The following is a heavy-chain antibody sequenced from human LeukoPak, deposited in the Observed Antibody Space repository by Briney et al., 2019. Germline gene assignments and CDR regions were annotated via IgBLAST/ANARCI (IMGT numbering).Heavy chain of an antibody. V-gene: IGHV3-7*04. CDR1: GFTFSSYW. D-gene: IGHD4-17*01. CDR2: IKQDGSEK. J-gene: IGHJ4*02. CDR3: ARATTVTTSPSGYFDY. Sequence: GGSLRLSCAASGFTFSSYWMSWVRQAPGKGLEWVANIKQDGSEKYYVDSVKGRFTISRDNAKNSLYLQMNNLRAEDTAVYYCARATTVTTSPSGYFDYWGQGTLVTVSS.